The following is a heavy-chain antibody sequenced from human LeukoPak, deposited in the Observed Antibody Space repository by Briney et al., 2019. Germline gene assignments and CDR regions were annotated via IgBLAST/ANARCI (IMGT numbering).Heavy chain of an antibody. V-gene: IGHV3-21*01. CDR2: ISSTGTYK. D-gene: IGHD3-10*01. CDR1: GFTFNRYT. J-gene: IGHJ6*03. CDR3: ARGGPGNYYYYMDV. Sequence: GGSLRLSCAASGFTFNRYTMNWVRQARGKGLGWVSSISSTGTYKYYADSVKGRFTISRDNDKNSLYLQMNSLRAEDTAVYYCARGGPGNYYYYMDVWGKGTTVTVSS.